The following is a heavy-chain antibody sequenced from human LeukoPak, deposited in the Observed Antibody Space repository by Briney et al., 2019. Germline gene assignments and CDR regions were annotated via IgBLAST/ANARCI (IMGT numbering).Heavy chain of an antibody. V-gene: IGHV3-64*04. Sequence: QPGGSLRLSCAASGFTFSSYAMHWVRQAPGKGLEYVSAISSNGGSTYYADSVRGRFTISRDNSKDTLYLQMNSLRAEDTAVYYCAKAAGDYHLANFDCWGQGTLVTVSS. CDR2: ISSNGGST. J-gene: IGHJ4*02. D-gene: IGHD4-17*01. CDR3: AKAAGDYHLANFDC. CDR1: GFTFSSYA.